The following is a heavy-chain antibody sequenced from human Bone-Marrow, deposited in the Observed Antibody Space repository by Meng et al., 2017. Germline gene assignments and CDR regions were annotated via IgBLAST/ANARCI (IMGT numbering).Heavy chain of an antibody. Sequence: ASVKVSCKASGYTFTSYGISWVRQAPGQGLEWMGWISAYNGNTNYAQKLQGRVTMTTDTSTSTAYMELRSLRSDDTAVYYCARGYLRYFDWLLYDVDAFDIWGQGTMVTVSS. CDR2: ISAYNGNT. CDR1: GYTFTSYG. J-gene: IGHJ3*02. CDR3: ARGYLRYFDWLLYDVDAFDI. D-gene: IGHD3-9*01. V-gene: IGHV1-18*01.